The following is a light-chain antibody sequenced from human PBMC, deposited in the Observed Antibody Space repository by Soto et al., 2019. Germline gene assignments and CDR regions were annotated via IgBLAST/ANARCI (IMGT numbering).Light chain of an antibody. CDR1: QSVSSRS. CDR3: QQYGNSPYT. V-gene: IGKV3-20*01. Sequence: EIVLTQSPGTLSLSPGEGATLSCRASQSVSSRSLAWYQQKPGQAPRLLIYGASSRATRIPDRFSGSGSGTDFTLTISRLEPEDFAVYYCQQYGNSPYTFGQGTKLEIK. CDR2: GAS. J-gene: IGKJ2*01.